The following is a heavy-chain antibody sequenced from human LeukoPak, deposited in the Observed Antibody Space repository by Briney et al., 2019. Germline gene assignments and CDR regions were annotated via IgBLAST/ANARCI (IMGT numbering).Heavy chain of an antibody. J-gene: IGHJ4*02. Sequence: GGSLRLSCAASGFTFSDYYMSWIRQAPGKGLEWVSYISSSGSTIYYADSVKGRFTISRDNAKNSLYLQMNSLRAEDTAVYYCARDRPSMSSSWYPHPITHWGPGTLVTVSS. V-gene: IGHV3-11*04. CDR1: GFTFSDYY. CDR3: ARDRPSMSSSWYPHPITH. D-gene: IGHD6-13*01. CDR2: ISSSGSTI.